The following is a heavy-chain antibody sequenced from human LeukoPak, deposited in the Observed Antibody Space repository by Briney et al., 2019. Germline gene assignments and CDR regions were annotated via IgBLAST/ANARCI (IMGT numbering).Heavy chain of an antibody. CDR1: GYTFTSYD. J-gene: IGHJ5*02. V-gene: IGHV1-8*01. Sequence: GASVKVSCKASGYTFTSYDINGVRQATGQGLEWWGWMNPNSGNTGYAQKFQGRVTMTRNTSISTAYMELSSRRSEDTAVYYCARSRGQRANAREFAPWGQGTLVTVSS. CDR3: ARSRGQRANAREFAP. CDR2: MNPNSGNT. D-gene: IGHD2-2*01.